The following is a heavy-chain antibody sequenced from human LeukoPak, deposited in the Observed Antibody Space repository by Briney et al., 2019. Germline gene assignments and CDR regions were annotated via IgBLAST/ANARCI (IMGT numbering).Heavy chain of an antibody. Sequence: PGGSLRLSCAASGFTFSSYAMHWVRQAPGKGLEWVAVISYDGSNKYYADSVKGRFTISRDNSKNTLYLQMSSLRAEDTAVYYCARDDLTDATGGITIFGVPGYWGQGTLVTVSS. CDR3: ARDDLTDATGGITIFGVPGY. CDR1: GFTFSSYA. J-gene: IGHJ4*02. D-gene: IGHD3-3*01. CDR2: ISYDGSNK. V-gene: IGHV3-30-3*01.